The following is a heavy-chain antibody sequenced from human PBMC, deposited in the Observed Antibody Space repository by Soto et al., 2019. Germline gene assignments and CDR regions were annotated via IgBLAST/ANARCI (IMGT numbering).Heavy chain of an antibody. J-gene: IGHJ4*02. CDR1: GFTFSGYG. CDR2: TRHDGSNT. V-gene: IGHV3-33*01. CDR3: ARDGVGTTTSFGYFDY. D-gene: IGHD1-26*01. Sequence: GGSLRLSCATSGFTFSGYGMHWVRQAPGKGLEWVAVTRHDGSNTYYADSVRGRFTISRDNSNKMLYLQMNSLRAEDTAVYYCARDGVGTTTSFGYFDYWGQGT.